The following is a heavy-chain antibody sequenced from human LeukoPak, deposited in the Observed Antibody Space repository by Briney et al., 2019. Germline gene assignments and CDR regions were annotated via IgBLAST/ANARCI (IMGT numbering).Heavy chain of an antibody. V-gene: IGHV3-23*01. D-gene: IGHD6-19*01. CDR2: ISVVSRT. CDR1: GFTFSTFA. CDR3: AKEVPGPGWYTVDY. Sequence: GGSLTLSCAASGFTFSTFALSWFRQAPGKGLEWVSAISVVSRTYYAGSVKGRFAISRDNSENTLFPHMNSLRTEDTAIYFCAKEVPGPGWYTVDYWGQGTLVTVSS. J-gene: IGHJ4*02.